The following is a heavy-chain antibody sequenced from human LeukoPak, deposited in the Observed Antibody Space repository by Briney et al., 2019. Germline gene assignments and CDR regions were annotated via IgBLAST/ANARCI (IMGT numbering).Heavy chain of an antibody. CDR3: AGEGYSSGLDY. J-gene: IGHJ4*02. CDR1: GGSISSYY. V-gene: IGHV4-59*01. CDR2: IYYSGST. D-gene: IGHD6-19*01. Sequence: SETLSLTCTVSGGSISSYYWSWIRQPPGKGLEWIGYIYYSGSTNYNPSLKSRVTISVDTSKNQFSLKLSSVTAADTAVYYCAGEGYSSGLDYWGQGTLVTVSS.